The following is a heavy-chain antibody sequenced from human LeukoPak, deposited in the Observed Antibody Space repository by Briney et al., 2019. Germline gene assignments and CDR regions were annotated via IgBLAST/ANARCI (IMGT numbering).Heavy chain of an antibody. J-gene: IGHJ4*02. CDR2: IFYSGTT. Sequence: SETLSLTCSVSGGTIDTSSHFWGWIRQSPGKGLEWIGSIFYSGTTYDNPSLKSRLTISMDASKDGFYLKLTSVTAADTAVYFCASTMLDWNDGVYDDWGQGILVTVSS. D-gene: IGHD1-1*01. CDR1: GGTIDTSSHF. V-gene: IGHV4-39*07. CDR3: ASTMLDWNDGVYDD.